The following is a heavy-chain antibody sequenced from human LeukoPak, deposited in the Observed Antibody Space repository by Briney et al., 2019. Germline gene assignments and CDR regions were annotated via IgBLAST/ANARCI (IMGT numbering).Heavy chain of an antibody. CDR3: AKDSRLHPGY. Sequence: GGSLRLSCAASGFTFSSYAMSWVRQAPGKGLEWVSVISGTADIIYYADSVKGRFTISRDNSKNTLYLQMNSLRAEDTAVYYCAKDSRLHPGYWGQGTLVTVSS. D-gene: IGHD6-13*01. CDR1: GFTFSSYA. CDR2: ISGTADII. J-gene: IGHJ4*02. V-gene: IGHV3-23*01.